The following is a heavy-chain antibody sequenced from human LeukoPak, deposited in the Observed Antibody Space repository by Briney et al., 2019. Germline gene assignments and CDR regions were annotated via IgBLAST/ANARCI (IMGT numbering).Heavy chain of an antibody. V-gene: IGHV3-9*01. D-gene: IGHD6-19*01. CDR1: GFTFDDYA. CDR3: AKDIGIAVAGGHFDY. J-gene: IGHJ4*02. Sequence: GRSLRLSCAASGFTFDDYAMHWVRQAPGKGLEWVSGISWNSGSIGYADSVEGRFTISRDNAKNSLYLQMNSLRAEDTALYYCAKDIGIAVAGGHFDYWGQGTLVTVSS. CDR2: ISWNSGSI.